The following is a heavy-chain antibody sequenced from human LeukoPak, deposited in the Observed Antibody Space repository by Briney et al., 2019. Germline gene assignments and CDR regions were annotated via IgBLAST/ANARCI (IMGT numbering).Heavy chain of an antibody. Sequence: PGGSLRLSCAASGFTFSSYWMSWVRQAPGKGLEWVAYIKQDGSEKYYVDSVKGRFTISRDNAKNSLYLQMNSLRAEDTAVYYCARVLVVVIGWDAFDIWGQGTMVTVSS. D-gene: IGHD3-22*01. J-gene: IGHJ3*02. CDR3: ARVLVVVIGWDAFDI. CDR2: IKQDGSEK. CDR1: GFTFSSYW. V-gene: IGHV3-7*04.